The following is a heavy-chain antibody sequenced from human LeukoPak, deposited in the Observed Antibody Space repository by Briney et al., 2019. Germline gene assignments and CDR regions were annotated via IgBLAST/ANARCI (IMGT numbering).Heavy chain of an antibody. CDR2: NNHSGSP. CDR1: GGSFSGYY. Sequence: NPSETLSLTCAVYGGSFSGYYWSWIRQPPGKGLEWIGENNHSGSPNDNPPLKGRDTISVDMAKDQLSLKVSSVTAADSAVYYCARDDFRSGSDYWGQGTLVTVSS. D-gene: IGHD3-3*01. CDR3: ARDDFRSGSDY. J-gene: IGHJ4*02. V-gene: IGHV4-34*01.